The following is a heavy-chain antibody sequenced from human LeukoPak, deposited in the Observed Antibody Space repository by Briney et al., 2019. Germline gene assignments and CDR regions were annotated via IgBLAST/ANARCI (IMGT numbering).Heavy chain of an antibody. CDR2: ISSSSTYI. J-gene: IGHJ1*01. CDR3: ARESRSVVTRYFQH. Sequence: GGSLRLSCAASGFTFSSYSMNWVRQAPGKGLEWVSSISSSSTYIYYADSVKGRFTISRDNAKNSLYLQMNSLRADDTAIYYCARESRSVVTRYFQHWGQGTPVTVSS. D-gene: IGHD4-23*01. V-gene: IGHV3-21*01. CDR1: GFTFSSYS.